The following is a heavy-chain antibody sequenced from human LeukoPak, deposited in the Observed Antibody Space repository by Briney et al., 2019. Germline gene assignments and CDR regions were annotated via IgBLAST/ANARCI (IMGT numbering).Heavy chain of an antibody. Sequence: SQTLSLTCTVSGGSISSGGYYWSWIRQHPGKGLEWIGYIYYSGSTYYNPSLKSRVTISVDTSKSQFSLKLSSVTAADTAVYYCARGRSNPSYWYFDLWGRGTLVTVSS. CDR2: IYYSGST. V-gene: IGHV4-31*03. CDR1: GGSISSGGYY. CDR3: ARGRSNPSYWYFDL. J-gene: IGHJ2*01. D-gene: IGHD1-26*01.